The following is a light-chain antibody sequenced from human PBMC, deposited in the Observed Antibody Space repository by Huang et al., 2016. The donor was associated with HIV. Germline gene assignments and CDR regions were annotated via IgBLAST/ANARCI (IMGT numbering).Light chain of an antibody. CDR1: QDIGDS. J-gene: IGKJ2*01. CDR3: QQYYSTPYP. CDR2: AAS. Sequence: DIQMTQSPSSLSASVGDRVIITCRASQDIGDSFAWYQQKPGMAPNLLLFAASRLKIGVPSRFSGSVSVTDHTLTINSLQPEDFATYYCQQYYSTPYPCGQGTKLEIK. V-gene: IGKV1-NL1*01.